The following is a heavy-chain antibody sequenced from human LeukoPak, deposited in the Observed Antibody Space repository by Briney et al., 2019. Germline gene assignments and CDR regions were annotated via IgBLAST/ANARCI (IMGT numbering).Heavy chain of an antibody. CDR2: IYSSGST. V-gene: IGHV4-4*07. CDR3: ARGRAYYDSTGYFI. CDR1: GGSITSYY. Sequence: SETLSLTCTVSGGSITSYYWSWIRQPAGKGLEWIGHIYSSGSTNYNPSLKSRVTVSLDTSKNQLSLKLSSATAADTAVYYCARGRAYYDSTGYFIWGQGTMIIVSS. J-gene: IGHJ3*02. D-gene: IGHD3-22*01.